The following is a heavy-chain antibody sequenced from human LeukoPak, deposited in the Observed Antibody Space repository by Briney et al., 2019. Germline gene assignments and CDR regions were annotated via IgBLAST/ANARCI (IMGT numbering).Heavy chain of an antibody. CDR2: IIPIFGTA. CDR3: ARGDILTGSRFDP. V-gene: IGHV1-69*05. CDR1: GGTFSSYA. Sequence: SVEVSCKASGGTFSSYAISWVRQAPGQGLEWMGGIIPIFGTANYAQKFQGRVTITTDESTSTAYMELSSLRSEDTAVYYCARGDILTGSRFDPWGQGTLVTVSS. J-gene: IGHJ5*02. D-gene: IGHD3-9*01.